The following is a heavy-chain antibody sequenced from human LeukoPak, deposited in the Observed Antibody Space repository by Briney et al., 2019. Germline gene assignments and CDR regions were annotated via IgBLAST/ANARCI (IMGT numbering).Heavy chain of an antibody. D-gene: IGHD3-3*01. V-gene: IGHV3-33*01. Sequence: PGGSLRLSCAASGFTFSSYGMHWVRQAPGKGLEWVAVIWYDGSNKYYADSVKGRFTISRDNSKNTLYLQMNSLRAEDTAVYYCARRYKDYDFWSGYSGDAFDIWGQGTMVTVSS. CDR3: ARRYKDYDFWSGYSGDAFDI. CDR1: GFTFSSYG. CDR2: IWYDGSNK. J-gene: IGHJ3*02.